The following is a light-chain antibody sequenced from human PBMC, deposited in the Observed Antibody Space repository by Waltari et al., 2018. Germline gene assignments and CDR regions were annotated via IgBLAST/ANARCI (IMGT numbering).Light chain of an antibody. J-gene: IGLJ3*02. Sequence: QSALTQPPSASGSPGQSVTISCTGTSVDVGAYNFVSWYQQHPGKAPRRMIYEVTKRPSGVPDRFSGSKSGNTASLTVSGLQAEDEADYYCSSYARNKGWVFGGGTKLTVL. V-gene: IGLV2-8*01. CDR3: SSYARNKGWV. CDR1: SVDVGAYNF. CDR2: EVT.